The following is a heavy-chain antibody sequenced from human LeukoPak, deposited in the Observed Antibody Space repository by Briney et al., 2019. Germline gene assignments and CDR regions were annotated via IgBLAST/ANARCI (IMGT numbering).Heavy chain of an antibody. Sequence: GGSLRLSCAASGFLFSGYDMSWVRQAPGKGLEWVSYITSSSTTLYYADSVKGRFTISRDNAKNSLYLQMNSLRDEDTAVYYCARTLTGMAVAGPKGFDYWGQGSLVTVSS. V-gene: IGHV3-48*02. CDR1: GFLFSGYD. D-gene: IGHD6-19*01. J-gene: IGHJ4*02. CDR3: ARTLTGMAVAGPKGFDY. CDR2: ITSSSTTL.